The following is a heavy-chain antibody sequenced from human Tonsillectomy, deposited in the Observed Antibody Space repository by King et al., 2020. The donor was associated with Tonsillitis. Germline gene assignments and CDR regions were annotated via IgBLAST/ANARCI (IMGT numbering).Heavy chain of an antibody. J-gene: IGHJ2*01. D-gene: IGHD2-2*01. V-gene: IGHV5-51*01. CDR2: IYPGDSDT. CDR3: ARVYCSSTICYWYFDL. Sequence: QLVQSGAEVKKPGESLKISCKGSGYSFTSYWIGWVRQMPGKGLEWMGIIYPGDSDTRYSPSFQGQVTISADKSISTAYLQWSSLKASDTAMYYCARVYCSSTICYWYFDLWGRGTLVTVSS. CDR1: GYSFTSYW.